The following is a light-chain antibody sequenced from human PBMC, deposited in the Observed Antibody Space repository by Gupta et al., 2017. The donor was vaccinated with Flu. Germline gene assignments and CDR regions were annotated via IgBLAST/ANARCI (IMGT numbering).Light chain of an antibody. J-gene: IGLJ3*02. CDR1: SSNIGRNY. CDR2: SNA. CDR3: ATSDDNLYACV. V-gene: IGLV1-47*02. Sequence: QSVLTQPPSASGTPGQRVTISCSGSSSNIGRNYVYWYQQLHEPDPKRLIYSNAQRPSGVLDRFSGSKTGTYASPAISGLRSEDEADDYCATSDDNLYACVFGGGTKLTVL.